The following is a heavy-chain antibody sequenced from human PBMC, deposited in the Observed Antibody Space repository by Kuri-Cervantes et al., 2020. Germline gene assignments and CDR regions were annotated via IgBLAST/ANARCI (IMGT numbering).Heavy chain of an antibody. V-gene: IGHV5-51*01. D-gene: IGHD3-3*01. CDR3: ASYEDPYYDFGSGYYNAFDI. J-gene: IGHJ3*02. Sequence: GASLKISCKGSGYSITSYWLGWVRQMPGKGLEWMGIIYPGDSDTRYSPSFQGQVTISADKSISTGYLQWSRLKASDTAMYYCASYEDPYYDFGSGYYNAFDIWGQGTMVTVSS. CDR1: GYSITSYW. CDR2: IYPGDSDT.